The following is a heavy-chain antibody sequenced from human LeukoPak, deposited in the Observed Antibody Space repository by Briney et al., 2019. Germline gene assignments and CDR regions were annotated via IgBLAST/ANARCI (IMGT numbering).Heavy chain of an antibody. D-gene: IGHD6-19*01. J-gene: IGHJ6*04. Sequence: PSETLSLTCTVYGGSFSGYYWSWIRQPPGKGLEWIGEMNHSGSSNYNPSLKSRVSISVDMSKNQFSLKLTSVTAADTAVYYCARWVGRAQSSGYYGMDVWGKGTTVTVSS. CDR2: MNHSGSS. V-gene: IGHV4-34*01. CDR3: ARWVGRAQSSGYYGMDV. CDR1: GGSFSGYY.